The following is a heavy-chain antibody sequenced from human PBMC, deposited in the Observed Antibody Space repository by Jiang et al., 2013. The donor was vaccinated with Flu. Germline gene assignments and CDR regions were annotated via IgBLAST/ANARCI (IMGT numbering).Heavy chain of an antibody. V-gene: IGHV4-59*01. CDR3: ATFDGMDV. CDR1: GGSISSYS. Sequence: LLKPSETLSLSCTVSGGSISSYSWSWIRQPPGKGLEWIGYIHNRGTTKYNPSLKSRVTISVDTSKNQFSLKVSSVTAADTAVYFCATFDGMDVWGPGTTVTVSS. J-gene: IGHJ6*02. CDR2: IHNRGTT. D-gene: IGHD3-10*01.